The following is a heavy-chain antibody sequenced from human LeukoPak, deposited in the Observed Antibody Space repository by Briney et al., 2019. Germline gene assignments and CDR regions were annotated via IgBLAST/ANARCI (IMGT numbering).Heavy chain of an antibody. D-gene: IGHD3-22*01. J-gene: IGHJ4*02. CDR1: GFTFSSYG. V-gene: IGHV3-23*01. Sequence: GGSLRLSCAASGFTFSSYGMSWVRQAPGKGLEWVSAISGSGGSTYYADSVKGRFTISRDNSKNTLYLQMNSLRAEDTAVYYCAKDWGVVITYFDYWGQGTLVTVSS. CDR3: AKDWGVVITYFDY. CDR2: ISGSGGST.